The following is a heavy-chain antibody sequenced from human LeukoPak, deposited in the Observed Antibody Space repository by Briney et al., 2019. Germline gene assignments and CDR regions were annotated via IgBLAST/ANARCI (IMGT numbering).Heavy chain of an antibody. D-gene: IGHD3-22*01. V-gene: IGHV3-30*18. CDR2: ISYDGSDK. CDR1: AFTFSSYG. J-gene: IGHJ4*02. Sequence: PGGSLRLSCAASAFTFSSYGMHWVRQAPGKGLEWVALISYDGSDKDYAKSVKGRFTISRDNSKNTLYLQMNSLRAEDTAVYYCAKDHYYDSSGYYYRCGFDYWGQGTLVTVSS. CDR3: AKDHYYDSSGYYYRCGFDY.